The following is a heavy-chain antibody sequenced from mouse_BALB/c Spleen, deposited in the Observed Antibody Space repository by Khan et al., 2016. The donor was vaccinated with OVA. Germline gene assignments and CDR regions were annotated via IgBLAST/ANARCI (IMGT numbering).Heavy chain of an antibody. D-gene: IGHD2-10*01. CDR3: ARQPYYHYYIMDY. Sequence: QVQLQQSGPALVAPSQSLSITCTISGFLLTNYGVHWVRQPPGKGLEWLVVIWSDGSTTYNSALKSRLSISKDNSKSQVFLKMNSLQTDDTAMYYCARQPYYHYYIMDYWGQGTSVTVSS. J-gene: IGHJ4*01. V-gene: IGHV2-6-1*01. CDR1: GFLLTNYG. CDR2: IWSDGST.